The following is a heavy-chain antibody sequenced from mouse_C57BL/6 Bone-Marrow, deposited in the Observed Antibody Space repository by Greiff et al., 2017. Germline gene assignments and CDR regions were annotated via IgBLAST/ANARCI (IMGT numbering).Heavy chain of an antibody. CDR3: ARWGVNGDAVDY. CDR2: INPNNGGT. J-gene: IGHJ4*01. D-gene: IGHD2-12*01. V-gene: IGHV1-26*01. Sequence: EVQLQQSGPELVKPGASVKISCKASGYTFTDYYMNWVKQSHGKSLEWIGDINPNNGGTSYNQKFKGKATLTVDKSASTAYMELRSLTSEDSAVYYCARWGVNGDAVDYWGQGTSVTVSS. CDR1: GYTFTDYY.